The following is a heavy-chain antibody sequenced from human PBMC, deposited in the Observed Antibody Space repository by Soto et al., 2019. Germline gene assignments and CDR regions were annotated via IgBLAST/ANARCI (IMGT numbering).Heavy chain of an antibody. CDR1: GVTFSSFA. J-gene: IGHJ5*02. D-gene: IGHD5-12*01. Sequence: QVQLVQSGAEVKQPGSSVKVSCQASGVTFSSFAISWVRHAPGQGLEWMGGIIPIFRTPNYAQNFQGRVTITADESTSSVYMELSRLSSEDTAVYYCARSTGSGFRPGTHRFNWFDPWGQGTLVTVSS. CDR3: ARSTGSGFRPGTHRFNWFDP. CDR2: IIPIFRTP. V-gene: IGHV1-69*01.